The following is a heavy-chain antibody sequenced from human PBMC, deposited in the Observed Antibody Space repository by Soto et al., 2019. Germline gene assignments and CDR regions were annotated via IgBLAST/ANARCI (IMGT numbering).Heavy chain of an antibody. Sequence: QVQLVQSGAEVKKPGASVKVSCKASGYTFTSYAMHWVRQAPGQRLEWMGWINAGNGNTKYSQKFQGRFTITRDTPARTAYMELSSLRSEDTAVYYCARGTIAAADPYYYYGMDVWGQGTTVTVSS. J-gene: IGHJ6*02. D-gene: IGHD6-13*01. V-gene: IGHV1-3*01. CDR2: INAGNGNT. CDR1: GYTFTSYA. CDR3: ARGTIAAADPYYYYGMDV.